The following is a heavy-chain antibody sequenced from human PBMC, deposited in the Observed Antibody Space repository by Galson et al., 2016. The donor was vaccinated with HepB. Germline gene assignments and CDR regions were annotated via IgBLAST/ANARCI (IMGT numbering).Heavy chain of an antibody. CDR1: GGTFSXYA. D-gene: IGHD6-19*01. CDR2: XXPIXGMS. Sequence: SVKVSCKASGGTFSXYAFSXXRQAXXXGLXXMGXXXPIXGMSNYAQKFQGRVTITADKSTSTDNMELSSLRSEDTAVYYCARDAVAVAGTLHFYFYGMDVWGQGTTVTVSS. V-gene: IGHV1-69*04. J-gene: IGHJ6*02. CDR3: ARDAVAVAGTLHFYFYGMDV.